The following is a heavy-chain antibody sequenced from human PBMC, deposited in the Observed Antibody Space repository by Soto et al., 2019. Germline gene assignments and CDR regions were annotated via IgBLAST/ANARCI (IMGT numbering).Heavy chain of an antibody. D-gene: IGHD3-16*01. CDR3: ARTPIYFDYIWGSYSPEDFGF. CDR1: GDSFSSGGYY. Sequence: QVLQQESGPGLVKPSQTLSLTCTVSGDSFSSGGYYWSWLRQHPGKGLEWIGYVFYRGTTYYSPSLKSRVSIAVDTSKNQFSLSLSSVTAAATAVYYCARTPIYFDYIWGSYSPEDFGFWGQGTLVTVSS. V-gene: IGHV4-31*03. CDR2: VFYRGTT. J-gene: IGHJ4*02.